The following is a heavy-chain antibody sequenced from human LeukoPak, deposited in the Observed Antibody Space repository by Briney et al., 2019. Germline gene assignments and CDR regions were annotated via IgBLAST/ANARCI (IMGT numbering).Heavy chain of an antibody. Sequence: GRSLRLSCAASGFTFSSYGMHWVRQAPGKGLEWVAVISYDGSNKYYADSVKGRFTISRDNSKNTLYLQMNSLRAEDTAVYYCAKVQYSESLYYYYGMDVWGQGTTVTVSS. V-gene: IGHV3-30*18. CDR2: ISYDGSNK. D-gene: IGHD1-26*01. CDR1: GFTFSSYG. CDR3: AKVQYSESLYYYYGMDV. J-gene: IGHJ6*02.